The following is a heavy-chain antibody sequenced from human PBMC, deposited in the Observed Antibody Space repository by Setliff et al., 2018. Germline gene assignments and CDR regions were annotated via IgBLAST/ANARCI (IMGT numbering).Heavy chain of an antibody. V-gene: IGHV4-39*01. CDR2: VYHSGTT. J-gene: IGHJ5*02. CDR3: ARQFWIAITAPSWIDP. Sequence: PSETLSLTCTVSGDSIRGSEYYWVWIRQPPGKGLEWLGSVYHSGTTYYNSSLKSRLIISADTSKNQFSLRLTSVTAADTAVYYCARQFWIAITAPSWIDPWGQGTLVTVSS. D-gene: IGHD3-3*01. CDR1: GDSIRGSEYY.